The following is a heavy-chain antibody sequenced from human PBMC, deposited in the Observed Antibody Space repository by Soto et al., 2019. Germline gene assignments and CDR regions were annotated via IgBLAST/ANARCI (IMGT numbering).Heavy chain of an antibody. V-gene: IGHV1-18*01. CDR1: GYTFTSYG. J-gene: IGHJ4*02. CDR2: ISAYNGNT. D-gene: IGHD3-22*01. Sequence: ASVKVYCKASGYTFTSYGISWVRQAPGQGLEWMGWISAYNGNTNYAQKLQGRVTMTTDTSTSTAYMELRSLRSDDTAVYYCARLYYYDSSGYYLRYWGQGTLVTVSS. CDR3: ARLYYYDSSGYYLRY.